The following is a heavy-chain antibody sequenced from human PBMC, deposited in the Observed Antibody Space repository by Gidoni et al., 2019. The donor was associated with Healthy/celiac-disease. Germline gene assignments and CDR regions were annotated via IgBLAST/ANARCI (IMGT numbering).Heavy chain of an antibody. V-gene: IGHV4-31*03. CDR1: GGSISSGGYY. CDR3: ARDRVTATPHYDYYGMDV. D-gene: IGHD2-21*02. CDR2: IYYSGST. J-gene: IGHJ6*02. Sequence: VQLQESGPGLVKPSQTLSLPCTVSGGSISSGGYYWSWIRQHPWKCLEWIGYIYYSGSTYYTPSLKSRVTISVDTSKNQFSLKLSSVTAADTAVYYCARDRVTATPHYDYYGMDVWGQGTTVTVSS.